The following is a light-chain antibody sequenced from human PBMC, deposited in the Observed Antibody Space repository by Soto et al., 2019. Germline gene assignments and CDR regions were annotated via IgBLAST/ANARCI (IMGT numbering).Light chain of an antibody. CDR3: QQYNSYSFYT. CDR2: TAS. CDR1: QNINNW. Sequence: DIQMTQSPSTLSASIGDRVTITCRASQNINNWLAWYQQKAGKAPNLLIYTASNLQSGVPSRFSGSGSGTEFTLTIRSLQPDDFGTYYCQQYNSYSFYTFGQGTKLEIK. V-gene: IGKV1-5*03. J-gene: IGKJ2*01.